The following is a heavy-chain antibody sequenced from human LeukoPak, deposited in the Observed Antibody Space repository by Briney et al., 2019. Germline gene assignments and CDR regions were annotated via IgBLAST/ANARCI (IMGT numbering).Heavy chain of an antibody. CDR3: ARADKEWLIYAFDI. D-gene: IGHD3-3*01. V-gene: IGHV4-31*03. Sequence: SETLSLTCTVSGGSINRGGVYWSWIRQHPGKGLEWVGYIYSSGSTYYNPSLESRLTLSLHSSKNQLSLRLSSVTAADTAVYYCARADKEWLIYAFDIWGQGTMVTVSS. J-gene: IGHJ3*02. CDR2: IYSSGST. CDR1: GGSINRGGVY.